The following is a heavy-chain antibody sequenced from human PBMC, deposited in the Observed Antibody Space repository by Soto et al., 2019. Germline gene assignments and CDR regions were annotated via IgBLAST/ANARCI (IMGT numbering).Heavy chain of an antibody. D-gene: IGHD6-13*01. J-gene: IGHJ6*02. Sequence: ASVKVSCKASGYTFTSYYVHWVRQAPGQGLEWMGIINPRGGITTYAQKFQGRLTMTGDTSTSTVYMELSSLISEDTAMYHCASSPAYGSSWYGIPPDLSHGMDVWGQGTTVT. CDR3: ASSPAYGSSWYGIPPDLSHGMDV. CDR2: INPRGGIT. CDR1: GYTFTSYY. V-gene: IGHV1-46*01.